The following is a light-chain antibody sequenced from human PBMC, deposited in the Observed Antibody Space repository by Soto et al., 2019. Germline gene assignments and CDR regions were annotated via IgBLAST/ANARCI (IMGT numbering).Light chain of an antibody. CDR1: QSISTY. V-gene: IGKV1-39*01. CDR3: QESLTSLGT. J-gene: IGKJ3*01. Sequence: DIQMTQSPSSLSESVGERVTITCRASQSISTYLNWFQQRPGKAPKLLIYAASSVPTGVPSRFSGSGSGTDFTLTISSLQREDFATYYCQESLTSLGTFGRGTTVDIK. CDR2: AAS.